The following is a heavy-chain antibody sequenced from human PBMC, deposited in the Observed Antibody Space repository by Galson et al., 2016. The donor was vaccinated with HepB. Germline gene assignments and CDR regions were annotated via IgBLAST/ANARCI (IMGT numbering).Heavy chain of an antibody. D-gene: IGHD2-21*02. CDR3: ARDRERYCGGDCQTYYFDY. CDR1: GGSFISYA. V-gene: IGHV1-69*13. Sequence: SVKVSCKASGGSFISYAISWVRQAPGQGLEWMGGIIPIFATANYAQKFQGRVTITADESTSTAYMALSSLKSEDTAVYYCARDRERYCGGDCQTYYFDYWGQGTLVTVSS. J-gene: IGHJ4*02. CDR2: IIPIFATA.